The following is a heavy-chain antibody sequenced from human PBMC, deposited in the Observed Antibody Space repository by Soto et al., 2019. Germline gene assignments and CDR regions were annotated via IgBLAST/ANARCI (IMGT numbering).Heavy chain of an antibody. CDR2: ISSSGTI. V-gene: IGHV3-48*03. J-gene: IGHJ3*01. CDR1: GFTFSSYE. CDR3: TKEKSVMYSGYDAFDV. D-gene: IGHD5-12*01. Sequence: GGSLRLSCAASGFTFSSYEMDWVRQAPGEGLEWVAYISSSGTILYGDSVKGRFTISRDNTDNSLYLQMNSLTAEDTAVYYCTKEKSVMYSGYDAFDVWGRGTMVTVS.